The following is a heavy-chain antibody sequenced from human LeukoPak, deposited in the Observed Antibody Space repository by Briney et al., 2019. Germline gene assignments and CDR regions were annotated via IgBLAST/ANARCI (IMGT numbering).Heavy chain of an antibody. CDR3: ARDLTSVPTR. CDR1: GFTFSSHT. CDR2: ISNTGMTT. Sequence: GGSLRLSCAASGFTFSSHTMNWVRQAPGRGLEWVSYISNTGMTTHYADSVKGRFTISRDNAKNSLYLQMNSLRDEDTAVYYCARDLTSVPTRWGQGTLVTVSS. J-gene: IGHJ4*02. V-gene: IGHV3-48*02. D-gene: IGHD4-17*01.